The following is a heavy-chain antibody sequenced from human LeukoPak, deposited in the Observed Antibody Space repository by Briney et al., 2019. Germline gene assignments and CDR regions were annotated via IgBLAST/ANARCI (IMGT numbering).Heavy chain of an antibody. CDR2: IHHSGAT. CDR1: GGSISPYF. J-gene: IGHJ3*02. D-gene: IGHD2/OR15-2a*01. Sequence: PSETLSLTCAVSGGSISPYFWSWIRQPPGKGLEWIGYIHHSGATNYNSSLKSRVTMSVDTSNNQLSLRLSSVSAADTALYFCARQAAGFYESTAFFAFDIWGLGTLVTVSS. V-gene: IGHV4-59*08. CDR3: ARQAAGFYESTAFFAFDI.